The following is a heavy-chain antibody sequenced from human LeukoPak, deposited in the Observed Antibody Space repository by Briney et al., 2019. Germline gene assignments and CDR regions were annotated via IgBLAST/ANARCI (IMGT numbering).Heavy chain of an antibody. D-gene: IGHD3-3*01. CDR2: IIPIFGTA. Sequence: SVKVSCKASGGTFSSYAISWVRQAPGQGLEWMGGIIPIFGTANYAQKFQGRVTITADESTSTAYMELSSLRSEDTAVYYCARGLATIFGVGSYYYYGMDVWGQGTTVTVSS. CDR3: ARGLATIFGVGSYYYYGMDV. V-gene: IGHV1-69*01. J-gene: IGHJ6*02. CDR1: GGTFSSYA.